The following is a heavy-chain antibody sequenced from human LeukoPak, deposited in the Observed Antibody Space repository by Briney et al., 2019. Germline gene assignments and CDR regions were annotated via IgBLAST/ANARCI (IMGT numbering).Heavy chain of an antibody. Sequence: SETLSLTCTVSGGSISSGSYYWSWIRQPAGKGLEWIGRIYTSGSTNYNPSLKSRVTISVDTSKNQFSLKLSSVTAADTAVYYCARGSIAAGDLHFDYWGQGTLVTVSS. D-gene: IGHD6-6*01. J-gene: IGHJ4*02. V-gene: IGHV4-61*02. CDR2: IYTSGST. CDR3: ARGSIAAGDLHFDY. CDR1: GGSISSGSYY.